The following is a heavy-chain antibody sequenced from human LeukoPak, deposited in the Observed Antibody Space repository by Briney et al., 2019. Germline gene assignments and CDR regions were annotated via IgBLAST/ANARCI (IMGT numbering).Heavy chain of an antibody. D-gene: IGHD5-18*01. Sequence: QPGGSLRLSCAASGFTFSTYSMNWVRQAPGKGLEWVSYINSSSSTIFYADSVKGRFTISRDNAKNSLYLQMNSLRAEDTAVYYCAKDNRYSYGYYFDYWGQGTLVTVSS. CDR3: AKDNRYSYGYYFDY. V-gene: IGHV3-48*01. CDR1: GFTFSTYS. CDR2: INSSSSTI. J-gene: IGHJ4*02.